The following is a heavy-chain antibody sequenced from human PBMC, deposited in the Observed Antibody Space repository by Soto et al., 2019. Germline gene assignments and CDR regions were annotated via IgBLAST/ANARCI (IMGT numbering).Heavy chain of an antibody. Sequence: GGSLRLSCAASGFIVSSSYMTWARQAPGKGLEWVSAIYSGGTTYHADSVKGRFIISRDNSKNTLYLQMNSLRAEDTAVYYCARLYSASYTSFDYWGQGTLVTVSS. CDR1: GFIVSSSY. CDR2: IYSGGTT. CDR3: ARLYSASYTSFDY. D-gene: IGHD1-26*01. V-gene: IGHV3-53*01. J-gene: IGHJ4*02.